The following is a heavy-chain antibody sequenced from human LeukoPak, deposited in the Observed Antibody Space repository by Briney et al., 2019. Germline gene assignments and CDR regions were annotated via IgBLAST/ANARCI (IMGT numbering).Heavy chain of an antibody. CDR3: ARPQSRYCSSTSCYRHAFDI. CDR2: INHSGST. Sequence: SETLPLTCAVYGGSFSGYYWSWIRQPPGKGLEWIGEINHSGSTNYNPSLKSRVTISVDTSKNQFSLKLSSVTAADTAVYYCARPQSRYCSSTSCYRHAFDIWGQGTMVTVSS. D-gene: IGHD2-2*01. V-gene: IGHV4-34*01. CDR1: GGSFSGYY. J-gene: IGHJ3*02.